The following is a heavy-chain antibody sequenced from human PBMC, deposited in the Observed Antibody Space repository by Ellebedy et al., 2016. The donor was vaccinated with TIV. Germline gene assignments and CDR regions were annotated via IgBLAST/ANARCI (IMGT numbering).Heavy chain of an antibody. D-gene: IGHD3-16*01. J-gene: IGHJ2*01. CDR2: IKQDGSEK. CDR1: GFTFSSYW. Sequence: GESLKISCAASGFTFSSYWMSWVRQAPGKGLEWVANIKQDGSEKYYVDSVKGRFTISRDNAKNSLYLQMNSLRAEDTAVYYCAWYDPWYFDLWGRGTLVTVSS. CDR3: AWYDPWYFDL. V-gene: IGHV3-7*04.